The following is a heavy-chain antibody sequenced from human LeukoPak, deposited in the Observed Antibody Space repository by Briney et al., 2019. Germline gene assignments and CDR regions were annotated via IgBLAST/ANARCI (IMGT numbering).Heavy chain of an antibody. CDR3: ARDPDSSSPGYYYYGMDV. CDR1: RFSISGYS. D-gene: IGHD6-6*01. CDR2: ISSSGSTI. Sequence: GSLRLSCAVSRFSISGYSMNWVRQAPGKGLEWVSYISSSGSTIYYADSVKGRFTISRDNAKNSLYLQMNSLRAEDTAVYYCARDPDSSSPGYYYYGMDVWGQGTTVTVSS. V-gene: IGHV3-48*04. J-gene: IGHJ6*02.